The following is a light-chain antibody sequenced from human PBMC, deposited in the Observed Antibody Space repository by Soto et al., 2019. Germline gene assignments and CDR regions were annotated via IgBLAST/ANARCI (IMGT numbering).Light chain of an antibody. Sequence: DIQMTQSPSSLSASAGDRVTITCRASQGIRNDSAWFQQKPRNSQSGVPSRFTGSGSGTAFTLTISTLQPGNFAIYYCLQHTVFPWTFGRGTKVEIK. J-gene: IGKJ1*01. V-gene: IGKV1-17*01. CDR1: QGIRND. CDR3: LQHTVFPWT.